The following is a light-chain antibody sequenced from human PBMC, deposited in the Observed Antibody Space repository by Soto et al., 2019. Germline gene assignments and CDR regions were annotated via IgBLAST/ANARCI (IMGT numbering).Light chain of an antibody. CDR3: QQHSRSIT. CDR1: QSVGSSY. J-gene: IGKJ4*01. V-gene: IGKV3-20*01. Sequence: IVLTQSPATLSLSPGERATLSCRASQSVGSSYLAWYQQKPGQSPRPLIYGASIRATAIPDRFSGSGSGTDFTLTISRLEPEDSAVYYCQQHSRSITFGGGTKVDIK. CDR2: GAS.